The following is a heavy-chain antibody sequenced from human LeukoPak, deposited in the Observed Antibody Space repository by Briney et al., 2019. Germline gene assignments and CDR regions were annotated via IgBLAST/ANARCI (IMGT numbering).Heavy chain of an antibody. J-gene: IGHJ4*02. CDR1: GGSISSDGYY. Sequence: PSQTLSLTCTVSGGSISSDGYYWSWIRQHRGKGLEWIGYIYYSGSTYYNPSLKSRVTISVDTSKNQFSLKLSSVTAADTAVYYCARERRSCSSTTCYPPPIDYWGQGTLVTVSS. CDR2: IYYSGST. CDR3: ARERRSCSSTTCYPPPIDY. V-gene: IGHV4-31*03. D-gene: IGHD2-2*01.